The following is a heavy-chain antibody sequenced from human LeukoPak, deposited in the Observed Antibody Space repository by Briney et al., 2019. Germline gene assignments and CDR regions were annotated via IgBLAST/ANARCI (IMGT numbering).Heavy chain of an antibody. CDR2: IIPIFGTA. J-gene: IGHJ5*01. Sequence: GSSVKVSCKVSGGTFSSYAISWVRQAPGQGLEWMGGIIPIFGTANYAQKFQGRVTITTDESTSTAYMELSSLRSEDTAVYYCARDSSGWFDYWGQGTLVTVSS. CDR1: GGTFSSYA. D-gene: IGHD6-19*01. V-gene: IGHV1-69*05. CDR3: ARDSSGWFDY.